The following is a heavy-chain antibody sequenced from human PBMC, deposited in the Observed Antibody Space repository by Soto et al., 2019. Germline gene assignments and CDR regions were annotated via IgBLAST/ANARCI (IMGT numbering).Heavy chain of an antibody. V-gene: IGHV3-21*01. D-gene: IGHD6-6*01. CDR2: ISSSSSYI. J-gene: IGHJ4*02. Sequence: GGSLRLSCAASGFTFSSYSMNWVRQAPGKGLEWVSSISSSSSYIYYADSVKGRFTTSRDNAKNSLYLQMNSLRAEDTAVYYCARDFRVSSSYYFDYWGQGTLVTVSS. CDR1: GFTFSSYS. CDR3: ARDFRVSSSYYFDY.